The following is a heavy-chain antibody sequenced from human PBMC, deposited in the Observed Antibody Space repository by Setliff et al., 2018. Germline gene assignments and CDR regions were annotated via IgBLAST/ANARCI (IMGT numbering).Heavy chain of an antibody. CDR3: ARSPALLGIVYLDP. CDR1: GDSFSDYA. D-gene: IGHD2-15*01. Sequence: SVKVSCKASGDSFSDYAISWVRQAPGQGLEWMGGLIPMFGTPGYAQKFQDRVTITTDESTSTAYMELNSLTSEDTAVYYCARSPALLGIVYLDPWGQGTRVTVSS. CDR2: LIPMFGTP. J-gene: IGHJ5*02. V-gene: IGHV1-69*05.